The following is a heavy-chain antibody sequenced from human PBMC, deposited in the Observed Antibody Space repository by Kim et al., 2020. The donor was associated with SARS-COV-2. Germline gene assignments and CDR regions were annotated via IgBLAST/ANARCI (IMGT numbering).Heavy chain of an antibody. V-gene: IGHV4-59*01. D-gene: IGHD4-17*01. CDR2: IYYSGST. J-gene: IGHJ4*02. CDR3: ARVSYGDYRSPLDY. Sequence: SETLSLTCTVSGGSISSYYWSWIRQPPGKGLEWIGYIYYSGSTNYNPSLKSRVTISVDTSKNQFSLKLSSVTAADTAVYYCARVSYGDYRSPLDYWGQGTLVTVSS. CDR1: GGSISSYY.